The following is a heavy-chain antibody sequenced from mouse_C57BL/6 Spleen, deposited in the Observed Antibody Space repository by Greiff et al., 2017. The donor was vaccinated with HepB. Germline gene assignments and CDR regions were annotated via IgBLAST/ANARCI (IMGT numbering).Heavy chain of an antibody. D-gene: IGHD2-4*01. CDR1: GYTFTSYW. CDR2: INPSNGGT. CDR3: AKEAYDYAFDY. V-gene: IGHV1-53*01. J-gene: IGHJ2*01. Sequence: VQLQQPGTELVKPGASVKLSCTASGYTFTSYWMHWVKQSPGQGLEWIGNINPSNGGTNYNEKFKSQATLTVDKTASTAYMQLSSLTSEDSAVYYCAKEAYDYAFDYWGQGTTLTVSS.